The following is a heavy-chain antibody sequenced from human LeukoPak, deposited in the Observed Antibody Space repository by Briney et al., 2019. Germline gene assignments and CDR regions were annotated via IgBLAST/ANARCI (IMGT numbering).Heavy chain of an antibody. CDR2: INPRGGST. D-gene: IGHD3-22*01. V-gene: IGHV1-46*01. J-gene: IGHJ3*02. CDR3: AKVKSYYYDTSDKDAFDI. Sequence: ASVKVSCKASGYTFTSHFMHWVRQAPGQGLEWMGIINPRGGSTSYTQKFQGRVTMTRDTSTSTVYMELSSLRSEDTAVYYCAKVKSYYYDTSDKDAFDIWGQGTMVTVSS. CDR1: GYTFTSHF.